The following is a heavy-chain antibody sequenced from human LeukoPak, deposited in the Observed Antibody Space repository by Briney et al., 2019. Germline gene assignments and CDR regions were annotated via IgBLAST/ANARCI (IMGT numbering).Heavy chain of an antibody. D-gene: IGHD2-2*01. Sequence: GGSLRLSCAASGFTFSSYSMNWVRQAPGKXXXXXXXXSSSSSYIYYADSVKGRFTISRDNAKNSLYLQMNSLRAEDTAVYYCARDFCSSTSCYAYFDYWGQGTLVTVSS. J-gene: IGHJ4*02. V-gene: IGHV3-21*01. CDR1: GFTFSSYS. CDR3: ARDFCSSTSCYAYFDY. CDR2: XSSSSSYI.